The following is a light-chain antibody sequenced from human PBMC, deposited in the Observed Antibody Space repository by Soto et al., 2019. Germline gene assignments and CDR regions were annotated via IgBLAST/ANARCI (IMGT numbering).Light chain of an antibody. Sequence: QSALTQPASVSGSPGQSITISCTGTNNDVGGYNYVSWYQQHPGKAPKLLIYGVSDRPSGVSDRFSGSKSGNAASLTISGLQAADGGDYYCSSYTSSYTWVFGGGTKLTVL. CDR3: SSYTSSYTWV. J-gene: IGLJ3*02. CDR2: GVS. CDR1: NNDVGGYNY. V-gene: IGLV2-14*03.